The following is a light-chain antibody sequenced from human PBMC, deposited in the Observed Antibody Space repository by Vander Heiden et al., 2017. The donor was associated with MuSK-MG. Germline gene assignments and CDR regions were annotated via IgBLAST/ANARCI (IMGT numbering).Light chain of an antibody. V-gene: IGLV3-1*01. Sequence: SYALTQPPPVSASPGQTASITCSGDKLGDEYACWYQQKPGQSPVLVIYQDSKRPSGIPERFSGSNSGNTATLTISGTQAMDEADYYCQAWDSSTVVFGGGTKLTVL. CDR3: QAWDSSTVV. J-gene: IGLJ2*01. CDR2: QDS. CDR1: KLGDEY.